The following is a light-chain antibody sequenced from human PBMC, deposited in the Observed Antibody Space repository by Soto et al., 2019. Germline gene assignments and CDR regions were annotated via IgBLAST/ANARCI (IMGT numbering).Light chain of an antibody. CDR2: DVS. CDR3: SSYTSTYTYV. J-gene: IGLJ1*01. Sequence: QSALTQPASVSGSPGQSITISCTGTSSDVGGYNYVSWYQQHPGKAPELMIYDVSNRPSGVSDRFSGSKSGNTASLTISGLQAEDEADNYCSSYTSTYTYVFGTGTKLTVL. CDR1: SSDVGGYNY. V-gene: IGLV2-14*01.